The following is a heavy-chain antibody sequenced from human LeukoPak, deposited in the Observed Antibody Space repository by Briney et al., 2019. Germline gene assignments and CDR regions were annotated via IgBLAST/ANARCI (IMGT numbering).Heavy chain of an antibody. CDR2: ISAGGGST. CDR3: AKDFEASWAEGAAHDY. V-gene: IGHV3-23*01. CDR1: GFTFSSYG. J-gene: IGHJ4*02. Sequence: GGSLRLSCAASGFTFSSYGMSWVRQAPGKGLEWISSISAGGGSTYYADSVKGRFTISRDNSKNTLYLQMKSLRVDDTAVYYCAKDFEASWAEGAAHDYWGQGTLVTVSS. D-gene: IGHD3-9*01.